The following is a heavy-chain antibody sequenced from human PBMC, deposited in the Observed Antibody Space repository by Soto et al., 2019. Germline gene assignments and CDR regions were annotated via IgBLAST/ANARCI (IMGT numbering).Heavy chain of an antibody. CDR2: IYYSGST. CDR3: ARVSTGDYYYGMDV. CDR1: GGSISSYY. Sequence: LSLTCTVSGGSISSYYWSWIRQPPGKGLEWIGYIYYSGSTNYNPSLKSRVTISVDTSKNQFSLKLSSVTAADTAVYYCARVSTGDYYYGMDVWGQGTTVT. D-gene: IGHD2-2*01. J-gene: IGHJ6*02. V-gene: IGHV4-59*01.